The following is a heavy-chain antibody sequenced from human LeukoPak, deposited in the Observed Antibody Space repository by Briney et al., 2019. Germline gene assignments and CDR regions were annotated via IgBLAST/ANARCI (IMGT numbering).Heavy chain of an antibody. CDR3: ARDIVVVVAATSAFDI. CDR1: GFTFSSYA. V-gene: IGHV3-23*01. J-gene: IGHJ3*02. Sequence: QPGGSLRLSCAASGFTFSSYAMSWVRQAPGKGLEWVSAISGSGGSTYYADSVKGRFTISRDNSKNTLYLQMNSLRAEDTAVYYCARDIVVVVAATSAFDIWGQGTMVTVSS. D-gene: IGHD2-15*01. CDR2: ISGSGGST.